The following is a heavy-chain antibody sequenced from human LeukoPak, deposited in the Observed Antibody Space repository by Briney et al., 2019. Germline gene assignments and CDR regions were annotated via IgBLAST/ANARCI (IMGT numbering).Heavy chain of an antibody. CDR1: GYTFTGYY. CDR2: INPNSGGT. CDR3: ARTYCSSTNCYANYYYYYMDV. D-gene: IGHD2-2*01. J-gene: IGHJ6*03. Sequence: ASVKVSCKASGYTFTGYYMHWVRQAPGQGLEWMGWINPNSGGTNYGQKFQGRVTMTRDTSISTAYMELSRLRSDDTAVYYCARTYCSSTNCYANYYYYYMDVWGKGTTVTVSS. V-gene: IGHV1-2*02.